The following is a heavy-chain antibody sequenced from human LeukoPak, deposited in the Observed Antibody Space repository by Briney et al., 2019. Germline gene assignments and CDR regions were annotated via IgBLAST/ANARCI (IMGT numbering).Heavy chain of an antibody. CDR1: GGSISSYY. V-gene: IGHV4-59*01. CDR2: IYYSGST. D-gene: IGHD1-26*01. J-gene: IGHJ4*02. Sequence: SETLSLTCTVSGGSISSYYWSWIRQPPGKGLEWIGYIYYSGSTNYNPSLKSRVTISVDTSKNQFSLKLSSVTAADTAVYYCAGSGSYYFIDFWGQGTLVTVSS. CDR3: AGSGSYYFIDF.